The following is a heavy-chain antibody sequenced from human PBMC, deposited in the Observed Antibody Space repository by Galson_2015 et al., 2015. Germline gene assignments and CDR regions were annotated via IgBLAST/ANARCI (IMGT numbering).Heavy chain of an antibody. Sequence: SVKVSCKASGYRVTTYAMNWVRQAPGQGLEWMGWINTKTGEATYAQGFTGRFVFSLDTSVNTANLQIYNLKTEDTAVYYCARLHGTDVWGQGTTVTV. CDR3: ARLHGTDV. CDR2: INTKTGEA. J-gene: IGHJ6*02. V-gene: IGHV7-4-1*01. CDR1: GYRVTTYA.